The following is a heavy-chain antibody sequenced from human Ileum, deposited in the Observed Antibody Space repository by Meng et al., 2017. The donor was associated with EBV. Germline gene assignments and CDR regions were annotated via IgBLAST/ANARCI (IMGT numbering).Heavy chain of an antibody. CDR1: VGSISSYY. D-gene: IGHD2-15*01. Sequence: GPGLVNPSETLRLTCTVSVGSISSYYWCWIRQPPGKGLEWIGYIYYSGSTNYNPSLKSRVTISVDTSKNQFSRNLSSVTAADTAVYYCARGGWSLDYWGQGTLVTVSS. CDR2: IYYSGST. V-gene: IGHV4-59*08. CDR3: ARGGWSLDY. J-gene: IGHJ4*02.